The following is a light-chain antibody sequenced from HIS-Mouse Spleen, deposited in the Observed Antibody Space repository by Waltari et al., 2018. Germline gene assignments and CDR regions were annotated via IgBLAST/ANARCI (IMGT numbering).Light chain of an antibody. V-gene: IGLV3-10*01. CDR1: ALPKNY. J-gene: IGLJ3*02. CDR3: YSTDSSGNHWV. Sequence: SYELTQPPSVSVSPGQTARITCSGDALPKNYAYWYQQKSGQAPGLVIYEDSKRPSGIPERFSGSSSGTMATLTISGAQVEDEADYYCYSTDSSGNHWVFGGGTKLTVL. CDR2: EDS.